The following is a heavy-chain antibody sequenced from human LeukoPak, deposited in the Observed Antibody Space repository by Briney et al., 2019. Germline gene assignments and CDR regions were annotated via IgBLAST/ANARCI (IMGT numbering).Heavy chain of an antibody. CDR2: ISYDGSNE. V-gene: IGHV3-30*04. Sequence: GGSLRLSCAASGFTFSSYVMHWVRQAPGKGLEWVAIISYDGSNEYYADSVKGRFTISRDNSKNTLYLQMNSLRAADTAVYYCARDTGNWNDGRFGYWGQGTLVTVAS. CDR1: GFTFSSYV. D-gene: IGHD1-20*01. J-gene: IGHJ4*02. CDR3: ARDTGNWNDGRFGY.